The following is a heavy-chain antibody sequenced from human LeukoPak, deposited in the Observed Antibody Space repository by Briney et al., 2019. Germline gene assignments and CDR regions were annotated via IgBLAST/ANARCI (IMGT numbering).Heavy chain of an antibody. D-gene: IGHD3-3*01. V-gene: IGHV1-18*01. J-gene: IGHJ4*02. Sequence: GASVKVSCKASGYTFTSYGISWVRQAPGQGLEWMGWISAYNGNTNYAQKLQGRVTMTTDTSTSTVYMELSSLRSEDTAVYYCAGDLRFTIFGVVSINYFDYWGQGTLVTVSS. CDR3: AGDLRFTIFGVVSINYFDY. CDR1: GYTFTSYG. CDR2: ISAYNGNT.